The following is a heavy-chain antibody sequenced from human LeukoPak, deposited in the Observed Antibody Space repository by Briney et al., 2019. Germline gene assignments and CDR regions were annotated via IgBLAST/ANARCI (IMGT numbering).Heavy chain of an antibody. CDR1: GFTFGDYA. Sequence: GGSLRLSCTASGFTFGDYAMSWVRQAPGKGLEWVGFIRSKAYGGTTEYAASVKGRFTISRDDSKSIAYLQMNSLKTEDTAVYYCTRDRGSTGPYGMDVWGQGTTVTVSS. J-gene: IGHJ6*02. V-gene: IGHV3-49*04. D-gene: IGHD2-2*01. CDR2: IRSKAYGGTT. CDR3: TRDRGSTGPYGMDV.